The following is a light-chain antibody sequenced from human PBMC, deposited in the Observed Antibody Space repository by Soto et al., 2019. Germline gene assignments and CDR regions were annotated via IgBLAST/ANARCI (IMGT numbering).Light chain of an antibody. CDR1: QTVRDN. CDR3: QQYNNWPLT. V-gene: IGKV3D-15*01. J-gene: IGKJ4*01. Sequence: IVMTQSPATLSVSPWERATLSCRASQTVRDNLAWYKQTSGRAPRLLIYGASIRATGIPARFSGSGSGTEFTLTISSLQSEDFAIYYCQQYNNWPLTFGGGTKVDIK. CDR2: GAS.